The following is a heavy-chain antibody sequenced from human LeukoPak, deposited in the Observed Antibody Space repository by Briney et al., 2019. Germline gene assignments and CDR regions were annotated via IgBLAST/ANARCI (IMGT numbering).Heavy chain of an antibody. CDR2: IIPILGIA. V-gene: IGHV1-69*04. Sequence: SVKVSCKASGGTFSSYAISWVRQAPGQGLEWMGRIIPILGIANYAQKFQGRVTITVDKSTSTAYMELSSLRSEDTAVYYCARGKGGYSYGSYYYYGMDVWGQGTTVTVSS. CDR3: ARGKGGYSYGSYYYYGMDV. CDR1: GGTFSSYA. J-gene: IGHJ6*02. D-gene: IGHD5-18*01.